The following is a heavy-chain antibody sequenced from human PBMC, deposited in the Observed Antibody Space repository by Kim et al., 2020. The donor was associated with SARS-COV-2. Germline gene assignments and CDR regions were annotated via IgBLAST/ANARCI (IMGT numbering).Heavy chain of an antibody. Sequence: SETLSLTCTVSGGSISSGSYYWSWIRQPAGKGLEWMGRIYTSGSTNYNPSLKSRVTISVDTSKNQFSLKLSSVTAANTAVYYCARGGITGTTRAAFDIWGQGTMVTVSS. D-gene: IGHD1-7*01. J-gene: IGHJ3*02. CDR2: IYTSGST. CDR1: GGSISSGSYY. CDR3: ARGGITGTTRAAFDI. V-gene: IGHV4-61*02.